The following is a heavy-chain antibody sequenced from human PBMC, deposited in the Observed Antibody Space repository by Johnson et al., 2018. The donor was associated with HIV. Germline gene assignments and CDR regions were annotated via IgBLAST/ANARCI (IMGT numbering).Heavy chain of an antibody. CDR2: IKQDGSEK. CDR1: GFTFSSYW. V-gene: IGHV3-7*01. J-gene: IGHJ3*02. D-gene: IGHD3-22*01. CDR3: ARVGRHYYDSSGHAFDI. Sequence: VQLVESGGGLVQPGGSLRLSCAASGFTFSSYWMSWVRQAPGKGLEWAANIKQDGSEKYYVDSVKGRFTISRDNAKNSLYLQMNSLRAEDTAVYYCARVGRHYYDSSGHAFDIWGQGTMVTVSS.